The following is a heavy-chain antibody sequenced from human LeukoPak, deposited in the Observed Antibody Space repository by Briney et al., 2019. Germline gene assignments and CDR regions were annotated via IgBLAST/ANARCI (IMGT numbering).Heavy chain of an antibody. J-gene: IGHJ6*03. CDR3: KRYFSYYMDV. Sequence: PGRSLRLSCAASGFTFSSYGMHWVRQAPGKGLEWVAVISYDGSNKYYADSVKGRFTISRDNSKNTLYLQMNSLRAEDTGVYYCKRYFSYYMDVWGKGTTVTVSS. V-gene: IGHV3-33*05. CDR1: GFTFSSYG. CDR2: ISYDGSNK.